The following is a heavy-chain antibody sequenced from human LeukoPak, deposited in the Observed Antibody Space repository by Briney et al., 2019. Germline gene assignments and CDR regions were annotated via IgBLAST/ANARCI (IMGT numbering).Heavy chain of an antibody. Sequence: ASQTLSLTCTVSGGSISSGSYYWSWIRQPAGKGLEWIGRIYTSGSTNYNPSLKSRVTVSVDTSKNQFSLKLSSVTAADTAVYYCAVNYYDSSGYYRDWGAFDIWGQGTMVTVSS. CDR2: IYTSGST. V-gene: IGHV4-61*02. CDR1: GGSISSGSYY. CDR3: AVNYYDSSGYYRDWGAFDI. J-gene: IGHJ3*02. D-gene: IGHD3-22*01.